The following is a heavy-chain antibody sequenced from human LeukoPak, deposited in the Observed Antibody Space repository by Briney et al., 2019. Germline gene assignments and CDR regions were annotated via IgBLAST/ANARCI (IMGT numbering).Heavy chain of an antibody. J-gene: IGHJ4*02. D-gene: IGHD5-18*01. CDR2: ISRSSTTI. CDR3: ARALQLWSPFDY. CDR1: GFTFSSSN. Sequence: HPGGSLRLSCAGSGFTFSSSNMNWVRQAPGKGLEWLSYISRSSTTIYYADSVKGRFTISRDNSKNTLYLQMNSLRAEDTAVYYCARALQLWSPFDYWGQGTLVTVSS. V-gene: IGHV3-48*01.